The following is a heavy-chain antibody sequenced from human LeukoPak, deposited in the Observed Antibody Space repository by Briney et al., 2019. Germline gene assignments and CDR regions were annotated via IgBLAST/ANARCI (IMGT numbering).Heavy chain of an antibody. J-gene: IGHJ6*02. Sequence: GGSLRLSCAASGFNFNTYSLNCVRLAPGKRLEWVSSISSSSNYIYYAESLKGRFTVSRDNAKNSLYLQMNSLRAEDTAIYYCARVVQGYYAMDAWGQGTTVTVSS. CDR1: GFNFNTYS. D-gene: IGHD1-1*01. CDR2: ISSSSNYI. CDR3: ARVVQGYYAMDA. V-gene: IGHV3-21*01.